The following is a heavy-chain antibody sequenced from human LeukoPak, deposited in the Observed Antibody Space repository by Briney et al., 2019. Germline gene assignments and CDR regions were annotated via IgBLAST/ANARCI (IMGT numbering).Heavy chain of an antibody. V-gene: IGHV3-7*01. CDR3: ATVSEY. Sequence: GGSLRLSCAASGFMFNTYWMSWVRQAPGKGLEWVANIKQDGSEKNYVDSVKGRFTISRDNAKNTLYLQMNSLRAEDTAVYYCATVSEYWGQGTLVTVSS. CDR2: IKQDGSEK. CDR1: GFMFNTYW. J-gene: IGHJ4*02.